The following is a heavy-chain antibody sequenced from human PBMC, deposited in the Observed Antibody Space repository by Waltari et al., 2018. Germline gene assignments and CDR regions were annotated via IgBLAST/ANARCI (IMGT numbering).Heavy chain of an antibody. V-gene: IGHV1-58*02. CDR2: IVVGSGST. D-gene: IGHD6-13*01. J-gene: IGHJ6*02. CDR1: GFTFTSSA. Sequence: QMQLVQSGPEVKKPGASVKVACKASGFTFTSSAIQWVRQARGPRLEWMGWIVVGSGSTNYAQNFQERVTITRDMSTSTAYMELSSLRSEDTAVYYCAAASSSWSPGGTSFYGMDVWGQGTTVTVSS. CDR3: AAASSSWSPGGTSFYGMDV.